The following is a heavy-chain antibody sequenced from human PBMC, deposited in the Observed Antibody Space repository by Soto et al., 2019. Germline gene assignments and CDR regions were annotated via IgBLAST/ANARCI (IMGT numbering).Heavy chain of an antibody. CDR3: ARVGPAHDYDSSGYYSPLDY. CDR1: GDTFSSYA. CDR2: IIPMFGTA. J-gene: IGHJ4*02. D-gene: IGHD3-22*01. Sequence: QVQLVQSGAEVKKPGSSVKVSCKASGDTFSSYAINWVRQAPGQGLEWMGGIIPMFGTANYAQKFKGRVTITAGESTSTVYMELSSLRAEDTALYYCARVGPAHDYDSSGYYSPLDYWGQGTLVTVSS. V-gene: IGHV1-69*01.